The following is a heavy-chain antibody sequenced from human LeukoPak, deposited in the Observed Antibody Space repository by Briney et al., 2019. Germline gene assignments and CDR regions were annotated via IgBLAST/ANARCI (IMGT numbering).Heavy chain of an antibody. J-gene: IGHJ4*02. CDR1: GYTFTSYG. CDR2: ISAYNGNT. Sequence: ASVKVSCKASGYTFTSYGISGVRQAPGQGLEWMGWISAYNGNTNYAQKLQGRVTMTTDTSTSTAYMELRSLGSDDTAVYYCARDDSSSWYGASFDYWGQGTLVTVSS. CDR3: ARDDSSSWYGASFDY. V-gene: IGHV1-18*01. D-gene: IGHD6-13*01.